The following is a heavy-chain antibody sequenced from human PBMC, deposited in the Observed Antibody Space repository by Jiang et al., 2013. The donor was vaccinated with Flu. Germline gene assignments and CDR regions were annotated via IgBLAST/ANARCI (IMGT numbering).Heavy chain of an antibody. Sequence: QSGSELKKPGASVKVSCKASGYTFTNYAMIWVRQAPGQGLEWMGWINTDTGNPTYAQGFTGRFVFSLDTSVSTAYLQISSLKAEDTAVYYCARSGIAARRGDYWGQGNPGSPSPQ. CDR3: ARSGIAARRGDY. D-gene: IGHD6-6*01. CDR2: INTDTGNP. J-gene: IGHJ4*02. CDR1: GYTFTNYA. V-gene: IGHV7-4-1*01.